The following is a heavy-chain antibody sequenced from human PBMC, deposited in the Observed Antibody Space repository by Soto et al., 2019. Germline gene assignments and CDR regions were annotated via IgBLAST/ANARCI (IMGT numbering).Heavy chain of an antibody. V-gene: IGHV3-73*01. CDR1: GFTFSDSA. D-gene: IGHD2-15*01. CDR2: IRSKANSYAT. J-gene: IGHJ6*03. CDR3: TGTLQVAYYYYMDV. Sequence: TGGSLRLSCAASGFTFSDSAMHWVRQASGKGLEWVGRIRSKANSYATAYAASVKGRFTISRDDSMNTAYLQMNSLKTEDTAVYYCTGTLQVAYYYYMDVWGKGTTVTSP.